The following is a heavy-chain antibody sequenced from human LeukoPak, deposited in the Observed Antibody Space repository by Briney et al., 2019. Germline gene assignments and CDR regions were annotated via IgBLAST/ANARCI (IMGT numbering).Heavy chain of an antibody. V-gene: IGHV4-34*01. J-gene: IGHJ4*02. D-gene: IGHD3-9*01. Sequence: SETLSLTCAVDGGSFSGYYWSWIRQPPGKGLEWIGEINHSGSTNYNPSLKSRVTISVDTSKNQFSLKLSSVTAADTAVYYCARGNSYDILTGYPSSFFYVYWGQGTLVTVSS. CDR1: GGSFSGYY. CDR2: INHSGST. CDR3: ARGNSYDILTGYPSSFFYVY.